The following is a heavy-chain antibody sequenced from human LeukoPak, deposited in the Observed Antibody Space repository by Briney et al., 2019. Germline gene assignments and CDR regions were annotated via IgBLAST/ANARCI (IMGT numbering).Heavy chain of an antibody. V-gene: IGHV1-18*01. CDR1: GYTFTSYG. CDR3: ARARQVTMVVTADY. D-gene: IGHD4-23*01. Sequence: GASVKISCKASGYTFTSYGISWVRQAPEQGLEWMGWITAYNGNTNYAQKLQGRVTMTTDTSKSKSYMELRSLRSDDTAVYYCARARQVTMVVTADYWGQGTLVTVSS. J-gene: IGHJ4*02. CDR2: ITAYNGNT.